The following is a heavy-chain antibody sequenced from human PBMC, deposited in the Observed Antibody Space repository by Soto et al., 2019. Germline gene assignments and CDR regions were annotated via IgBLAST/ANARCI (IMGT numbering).Heavy chain of an antibody. V-gene: IGHV4-34*01. J-gene: IGHJ4*02. CDR2: INHSGST. CDR1: GGSFSGYY. D-gene: IGHD2-15*01. CDR3: ARRAAIVVVVIDY. Sequence: SETLSLTCAVYGGSFSGYYWSWIRQPPGKGLEWIGEINHSGSTNYNPSLKSRVTISVDTSKNQFSLKLSSVTAADTAVYYCARRAAIVVVVIDYWGQGTLVTVS.